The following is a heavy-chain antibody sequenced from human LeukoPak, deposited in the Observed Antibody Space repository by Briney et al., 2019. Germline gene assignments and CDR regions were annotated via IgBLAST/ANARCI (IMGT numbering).Heavy chain of an antibody. CDR2: ISGDGGST. CDR1: GFTFDDYA. V-gene: IGHV3-43*02. Sequence: GGSLRLSCAASGFTFDDYAMHWVRRAPGKGLEWVSLISGDGGSTYYADSVKGRFTISRDNSKNSLYLQMNSLRTEDTAFYYCAKDIVNNILTGYYRGHGFDIWGQGTMVTVSS. D-gene: IGHD3-9*01. CDR3: AKDIVNNILTGYYRGHGFDI. J-gene: IGHJ3*02.